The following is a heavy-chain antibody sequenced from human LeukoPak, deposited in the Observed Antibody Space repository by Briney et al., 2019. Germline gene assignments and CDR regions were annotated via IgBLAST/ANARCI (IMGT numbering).Heavy chain of an antibody. CDR2: INPNSGGT. J-gene: IGHJ4*02. CDR3: ARVKYQLLFYFDY. D-gene: IGHD2-2*01. Sequence: ASVKVSCKASGYTFTGYYMHWVRQAPGPGLGWMGWINPNSGGTNYAQKFQGRVTMTRDTSISTAYMELSRLRSDDTAVYYCARVKYQLLFYFDYWGQGTLVTVSS. CDR1: GYTFTGYY. V-gene: IGHV1-2*02.